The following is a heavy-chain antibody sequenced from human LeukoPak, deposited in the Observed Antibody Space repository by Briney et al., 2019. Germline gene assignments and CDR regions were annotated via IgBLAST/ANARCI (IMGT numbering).Heavy chain of an antibody. V-gene: IGHV1-8*01. D-gene: IGHD2-15*01. CDR3: AREAYYCSGGSCSLPFDY. Sequence: ASVKVSCKASGYTFTSYDINWVRQATGQGLEWMGWMNSNSGNTGYAQKFQGRVTMTRNTSISTAYMELSSLRSEDTAVYYCAREAYYCSGGSCSLPFDYWGQGTLVTVSS. CDR2: MNSNSGNT. CDR1: GYTFTSYD. J-gene: IGHJ4*02.